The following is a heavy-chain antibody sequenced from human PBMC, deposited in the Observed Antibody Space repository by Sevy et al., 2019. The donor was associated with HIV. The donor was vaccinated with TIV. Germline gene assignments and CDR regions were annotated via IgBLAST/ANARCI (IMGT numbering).Heavy chain of an antibody. V-gene: IGHV3-23*01. D-gene: IGHD2-15*01. CDR1: GFTFSSYA. CDR3: AKMVASYYYYGMDV. Sequence: GGSLRLSCAASGFTFSSYAMSWVRQAPGKGLEWVSAISGSGGSTYDADSVKGRFTISRDNSKNTLYLQMNSLRAEDTAVYYCAKMVASYYYYGMDVWGQGTTVTVSS. CDR2: ISGSGGST. J-gene: IGHJ6*02.